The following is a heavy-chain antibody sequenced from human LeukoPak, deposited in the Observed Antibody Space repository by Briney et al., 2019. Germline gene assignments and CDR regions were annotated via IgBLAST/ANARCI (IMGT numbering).Heavy chain of an antibody. J-gene: IGHJ4*02. CDR3: AADPYYDILTGYLLDY. Sequence: GASVKVSCKASGFTFPSSAVQWVRQARGQRLEWIGWIVVGSGNTNYAQKFQERVTITRDMSTSTAYMELSSLRSEDTAVYYRAADPYYDILTGYLLDYWGQGTLVTVSS. CDR2: IVVGSGNT. CDR1: GFTFPSSA. D-gene: IGHD3-9*01. V-gene: IGHV1-58*01.